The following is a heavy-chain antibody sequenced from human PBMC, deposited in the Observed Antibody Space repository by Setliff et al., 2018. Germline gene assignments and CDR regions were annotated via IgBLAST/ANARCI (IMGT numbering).Heavy chain of an antibody. J-gene: IGHJ6*03. CDR1: VSTFRDFG. V-gene: IGHV3-30*02. D-gene: IGHD7-27*01. CDR2: IRFDESNK. CDR3: AKEGMRYWGSPGYMDV. Sequence: GASLTISCAASVSTFRDFGMHWVRQAPGKGLQWVAFIRFDESNKFYLESVRGRFSISRDNSKNTVYLQMNSLRVEDTAVYHCAKEGMRYWGSPGYMDVWGKGTTVTVSS.